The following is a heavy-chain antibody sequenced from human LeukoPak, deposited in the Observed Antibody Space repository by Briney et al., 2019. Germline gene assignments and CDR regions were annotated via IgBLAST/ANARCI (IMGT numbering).Heavy chain of an antibody. D-gene: IGHD2-2*01. J-gene: IGHJ4*02. CDR2: IYHSGST. V-gene: IGHV4-38-2*02. CDR3: AREVGRSFDY. CDR1: GYSISSGYY. Sequence: SETLSLTCTVSGYSISSGYYWGWIRQPPGEGLEWIGSIYHSGSTYYNPSLQSRVTISVDTSNNQFSLKLSSVTAAYTAVYYCAREVGRSFDYWGQGTLVTVSS.